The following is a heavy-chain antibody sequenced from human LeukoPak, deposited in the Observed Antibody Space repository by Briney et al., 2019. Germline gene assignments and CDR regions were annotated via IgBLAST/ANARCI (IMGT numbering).Heavy chain of an antibody. Sequence: PSETLSLTCAVYGGSFSGYYWSWIRQPPGKGLEWIGEINHSGSTNYNPSLKSRVTISVDTSKNQFSLKLSSVTAADTAVYYCARHRVYYDSSGYYPYYYMDVWGKGTTVTISS. D-gene: IGHD3-22*01. V-gene: IGHV4-34*01. CDR2: INHSGST. CDR3: ARHRVYYDSSGYYPYYYMDV. CDR1: GGSFSGYY. J-gene: IGHJ6*03.